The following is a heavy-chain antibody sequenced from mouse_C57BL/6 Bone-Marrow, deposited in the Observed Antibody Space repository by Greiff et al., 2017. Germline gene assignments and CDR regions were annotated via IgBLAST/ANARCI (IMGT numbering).Heavy chain of an antibody. D-gene: IGHD2-5*01. CDR2: IHPNSGST. Sequence: QVQLQQPGAELVKPGASVKLSCKASGYTFTSYWMHWVKQRPGQGLEWIGMIHPNSGSTNYNEKFKSKATLTVDKSSSTAYMQLSSLTSEDSAVYYCARPYYSNPYYAMDYWGQGTSVTVSS. J-gene: IGHJ4*01. CDR1: GYTFTSYW. CDR3: ARPYYSNPYYAMDY. V-gene: IGHV1-64*01.